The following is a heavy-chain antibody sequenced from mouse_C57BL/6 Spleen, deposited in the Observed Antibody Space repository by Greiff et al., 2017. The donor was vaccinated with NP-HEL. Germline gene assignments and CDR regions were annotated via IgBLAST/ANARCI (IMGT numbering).Heavy chain of an antibody. CDR2: IYPGSGST. V-gene: IGHV1-55*01. J-gene: IGHJ3*01. D-gene: IGHD3-2*02. CDR1: GYTFTSYW. CDR3: ARSETRQLRLEAY. Sequence: VQLQQPGAELVKPGASVKMSCKASGYTFTSYWITWVKQRPGQGLEWIGDIYPGSGSTNYNEKFKSKATLTVDTSSSTAYMQLSSLTSEDSAVYYCARSETRQLRLEAYWGQGTLVTVSA.